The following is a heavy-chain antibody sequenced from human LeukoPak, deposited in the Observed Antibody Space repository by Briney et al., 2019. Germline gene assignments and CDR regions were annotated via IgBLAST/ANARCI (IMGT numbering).Heavy chain of an antibody. Sequence: AGGSLRLSCAASGFTVSSNYMSWVRQAPGKGLEWVSVIYSGGSTYYADSVKGRFTISRDNSKNTLYLQMNSPRAEDTAVYYCARVSRTLSNSPYGMDVWGQGTTVTVSS. D-gene: IGHD2-21*01. CDR2: IYSGGST. CDR1: GFTVSSNY. J-gene: IGHJ6*02. V-gene: IGHV3-53*01. CDR3: ARVSRTLSNSPYGMDV.